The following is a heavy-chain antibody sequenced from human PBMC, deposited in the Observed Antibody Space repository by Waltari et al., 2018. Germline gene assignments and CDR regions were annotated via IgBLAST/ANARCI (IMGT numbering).Heavy chain of an antibody. CDR1: GLTFRRYS. J-gene: IGHJ6*02. V-gene: IGHV3-21*01. CDR3: ARDNSGMDV. CDR2: ISSSSSYI. Sequence: EVQLVEYGGGLVKPGGSLRLSCTAYGLTFRRYSMNWVRQAPGKGLEWVSSISSSSSYIYYADSVKGRFTISRDNAKNSLYLQMNSLRAEDTAVYYCARDNSGMDVWGQGTTVTVSS.